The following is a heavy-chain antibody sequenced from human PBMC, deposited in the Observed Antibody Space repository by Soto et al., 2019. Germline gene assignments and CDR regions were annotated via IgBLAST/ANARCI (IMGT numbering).Heavy chain of an antibody. CDR2: IHYSGNT. J-gene: IGHJ4*02. D-gene: IGHD1-26*01. Sequence: SETLSLTCTVSGGSISGYYWSWIRQPPGKGLEWIGWIHYSGNTLYNPSLKTRLTISVDPSRNQFSLKLSSVTAADTAIYFCARYSERHTELDYWGQGTLVTVSS. V-gene: IGHV4-59*01. CDR3: ARYSERHTELDY. CDR1: GGSISGYY.